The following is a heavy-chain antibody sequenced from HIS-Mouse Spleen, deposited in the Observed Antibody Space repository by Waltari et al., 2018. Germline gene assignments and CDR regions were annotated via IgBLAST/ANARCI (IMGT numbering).Heavy chain of an antibody. J-gene: IGHJ4*02. CDR2: ISSSSSYI. CDR3: ARDIAAADY. Sequence: EVQLVESGGGLVKPGGSLRLSCAASGFTFRSYTRNWVRQAPGKGLEWVSSISSSSSYIYYADSVKGRFTISRDNAKNSLYLQMNSLRAEDTAVYYCARDIAAADYWGQGTLVTVSS. D-gene: IGHD6-13*01. CDR1: GFTFRSYT. V-gene: IGHV3-21*01.